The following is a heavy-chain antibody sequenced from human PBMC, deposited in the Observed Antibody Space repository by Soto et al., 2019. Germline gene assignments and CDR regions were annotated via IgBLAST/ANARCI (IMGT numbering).Heavy chain of an antibody. V-gene: IGHV1-69*13. CDR2: IIPIFGTA. CDR1: GGTFSSYA. J-gene: IGHJ3*02. D-gene: IGHD6-13*01. CDR3: ARARIAAADPRAYDI. Sequence: SVKVSCKASGGTFSSYAISWVRQAPGQGLEWMGGIIPIFGTANYAQKFQGRVTITADESTSTAYMELSSLRSEDTAVYYCARARIAAADPRAYDIWGQGTMVTVSS.